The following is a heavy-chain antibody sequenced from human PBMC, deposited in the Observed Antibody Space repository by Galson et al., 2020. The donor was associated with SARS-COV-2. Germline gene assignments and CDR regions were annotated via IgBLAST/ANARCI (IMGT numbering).Heavy chain of an antibody. D-gene: IGHD3-10*01. Sequence: GESLKISCAASGFTFSNAWMSWVRQAPGKGLEWVGRIKSKTDGGTTDYAAPVKGRFTISRDDSKNTLYLQMNSLKTEDTAVYYCTTLEPPMIWFGDLLPYFDYWGQGTLVSVSS. V-gene: IGHV3-15*01. CDR2: IKSKTDGGTT. CDR1: GFTFSNAW. CDR3: TTLEPPMIWFGDLLPYFDY. J-gene: IGHJ4*02.